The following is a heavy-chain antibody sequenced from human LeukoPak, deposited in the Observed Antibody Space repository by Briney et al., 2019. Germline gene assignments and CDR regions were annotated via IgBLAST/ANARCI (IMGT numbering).Heavy chain of an antibody. Sequence: ASVKVSCKASGYTFTRYGISWVRQAPGQGLEWMGWISAYNGNTNYAQKLQGRVTMTTDTSTSTAYMELRSLRSDDTAVYYCARDSPYCSSTSCYLQTYYYYYMDVWGKGTTVTVSS. CDR3: ARDSPYCSSTSCYLQTYYYYYMDV. CDR1: GYTFTRYG. CDR2: ISAYNGNT. J-gene: IGHJ6*03. V-gene: IGHV1-18*01. D-gene: IGHD2-2*01.